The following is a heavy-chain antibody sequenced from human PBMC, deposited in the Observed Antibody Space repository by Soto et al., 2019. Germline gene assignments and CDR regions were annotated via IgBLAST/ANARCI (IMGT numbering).Heavy chain of an antibody. CDR3: ATNRGFDLYYLDS. CDR2: IYFSGTT. J-gene: IGHJ4*02. D-gene: IGHD5-12*01. V-gene: IGHV4-31*11. Sequence: QVQLQESGPGLVKPSQTLSLTCAVSGASIKTGGYYWTWIRQHPTKGLEWIGYIYFSGTTWYNPSLKCRVVVSVDLSKNQFSLNVSSVSAADTAVYFCATNRGFDLYYLDSGGQGTPVTVSS. CDR1: GASIKTGGYY.